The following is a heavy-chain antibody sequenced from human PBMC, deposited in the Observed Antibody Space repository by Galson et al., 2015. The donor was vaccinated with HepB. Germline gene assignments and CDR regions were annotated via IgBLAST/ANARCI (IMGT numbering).Heavy chain of an antibody. Sequence: SVKVSCKASGYTFFNYGINWVRQAPRQGLEWMGWISTYDGNTNYAQKVQGRVTMTSDTSTSTVYLELRSLRSDDTAVYFCAREGLAGRETYYYYMDVWGEGTTLTVSS. D-gene: IGHD1-20*01. CDR1: GYTFFNYG. CDR2: ISTYDGNT. CDR3: AREGLAGRETYYYYMDV. J-gene: IGHJ6*03. V-gene: IGHV1-18*01.